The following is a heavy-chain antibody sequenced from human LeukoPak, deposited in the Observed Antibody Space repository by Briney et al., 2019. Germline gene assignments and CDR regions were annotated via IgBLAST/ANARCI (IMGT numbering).Heavy chain of an antibody. CDR2: IKEDGSQK. D-gene: IGHD3-22*01. Sequence: GGSLRLSCAVSGFTFSDYYMSWIRQAPGKGLEWVANIKEDGSQKNYGDSVKGRFTISRDNAKNSLYLQMNSLRAEDTSVYYCVRDRSWRDSSGYWYDVFDIWGQGTMVTVSS. J-gene: IGHJ3*02. V-gene: IGHV3-7*01. CDR1: GFTFSDYY. CDR3: VRDRSWRDSSGYWYDVFDI.